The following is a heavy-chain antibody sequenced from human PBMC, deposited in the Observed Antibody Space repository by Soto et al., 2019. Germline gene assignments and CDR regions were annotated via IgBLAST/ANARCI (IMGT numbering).Heavy chain of an antibody. CDR3: ARDHFSSDWSVFYSMDV. D-gene: IGHD6-19*01. CDR2: ISNDRGKK. Sequence: QVQLVESGGGVVQPGRSLRLSCAASGFTFSSYALHWVRQAPGEGLEWVAVISNDRGKKYYADSVKGRFTISRDNSKSTVYLQMDSLRAEDTAVYYCARDHFSSDWSVFYSMDVWGQGTTVTVSS. J-gene: IGHJ6*02. CDR1: GFTFSSYA. V-gene: IGHV3-30-3*01.